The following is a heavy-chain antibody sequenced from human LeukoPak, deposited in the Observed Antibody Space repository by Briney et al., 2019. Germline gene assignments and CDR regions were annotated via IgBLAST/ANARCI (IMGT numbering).Heavy chain of an antibody. D-gene: IGHD3-22*01. Sequence: GGSLRLSCAASGFTFSSYEMNWVRQAPGKGLEWVSYISSSGSTIYYADSVKGRFTISRDNAKNSLYLQMNSLRAEDTAVYYCARAGDSSGYYSNYFDYWGQGTLVTVSS. V-gene: IGHV3-48*03. J-gene: IGHJ4*02. CDR1: GFTFSSYE. CDR2: ISSSGSTI. CDR3: ARAGDSSGYYSNYFDY.